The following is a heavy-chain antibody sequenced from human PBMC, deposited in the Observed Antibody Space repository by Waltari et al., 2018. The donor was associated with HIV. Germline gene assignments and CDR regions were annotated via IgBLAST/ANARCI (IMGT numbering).Heavy chain of an antibody. J-gene: IGHJ6*02. CDR3: ARESGHSGSYWDYYYYYGMDV. CDR1: GGPISSYS. Sequence: QVQLQESGSGLVKPSETLSPTCTASGGPISSYSWSWIRQPAGKGLEWIGRIYTSGSTNYNPALKSRVTMSVDTSKNQFSLKLSSVTAADTAVYYCARESGHSGSYWDYYYYYGMDVWGQGTTVTVSS. CDR2: IYTSGST. D-gene: IGHD1-26*01. V-gene: IGHV4-4*07.